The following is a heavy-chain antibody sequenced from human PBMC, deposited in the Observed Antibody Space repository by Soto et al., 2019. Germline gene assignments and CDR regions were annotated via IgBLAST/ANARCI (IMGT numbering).Heavy chain of an antibody. J-gene: IGHJ4*02. V-gene: IGHV4-59*01. CDR2: ISYSGTT. CDR1: GDSIRGDY. Sequence: SETLSLTCTASGDSIRGDYWSWVRQPPGKRLEWIAYISYSGTTNYNPSLKSRVTISLDTSNNQLSLKMTSVTAADTAMYYCAKCFNYYGRGTLNLDSWGLGTLV. CDR3: AKCFNYYGRGTLNLDS. D-gene: IGHD3-10*01.